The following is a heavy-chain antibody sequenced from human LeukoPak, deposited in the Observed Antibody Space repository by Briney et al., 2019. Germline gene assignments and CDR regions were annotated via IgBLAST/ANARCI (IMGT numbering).Heavy chain of an antibody. CDR2: ISGSSTYT. D-gene: IGHD6-13*01. V-gene: IGHV3-11*03. J-gene: IGHJ5*02. Sequence: GGSLTLSCAVSGFTFSDYYMTWIRQAPGRGLEWVSYISGSSTYTNYADSVKGRFTISRDNAKSSLYLQMNSLRADDTAVYYCARSLGEAVGNWFDPWGEGTVVTVYS. CDR1: GFTFSDYY. CDR3: ARSLGEAVGNWFDP.